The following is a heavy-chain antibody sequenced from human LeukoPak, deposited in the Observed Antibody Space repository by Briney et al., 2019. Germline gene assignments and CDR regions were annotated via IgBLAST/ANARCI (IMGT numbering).Heavy chain of an antibody. CDR2: TYYSGST. V-gene: IGHV4-39*01. CDR1: IGSLSSSSYY. J-gene: IGHJ4*02. Sequence: SETLSLTCTVSIGSLSSSSYYWGWIRQPPGKGLEWIGHTYYSGSTYYNPSLKSRVTISIDTSKSLFSLHLSSVSAAHTAVYYCANEGDTAMDYWGQGTLVTVSS. D-gene: IGHD5-18*01. CDR3: ANEGDTAMDY.